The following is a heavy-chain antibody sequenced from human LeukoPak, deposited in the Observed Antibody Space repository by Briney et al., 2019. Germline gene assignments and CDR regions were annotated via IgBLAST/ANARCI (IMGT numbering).Heavy chain of an antibody. CDR1: GYTVTSYG. J-gene: IGHJ4*02. CDR3: ARDGSYYSYPLDY. D-gene: IGHD1-26*01. V-gene: IGHV1-18*01. CDR2: ISAYNGNT. Sequence: GASVKVSCKASGYTVTSYGISWVRQAPGQGLEWMGWISAYNGNTNYAQKLQGRVTMTTDTSTSTAYMELRRLSCDDTAVYYCARDGSYYSYPLDYWGQGTLVTVSS.